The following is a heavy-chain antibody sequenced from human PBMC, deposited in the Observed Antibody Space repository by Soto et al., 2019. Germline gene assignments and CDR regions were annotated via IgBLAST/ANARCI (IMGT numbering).Heavy chain of an antibody. D-gene: IGHD4-4*01. CDR1: GFTFSSAA. Sequence: EVQIFESGGSLVQPGGSLRLSCVAAGFTFSSAAMNWVRQAPGKGPEWVSIISGTGTRTHYADFVQGRFTISRDNSKNTLYLDMNSLRAEDTAVYYCAKSLDIHYKNWFDPWGQGTLVTVSS. J-gene: IGHJ5*02. CDR2: ISGTGTRT. CDR3: AKSLDIHYKNWFDP. V-gene: IGHV3-23*01.